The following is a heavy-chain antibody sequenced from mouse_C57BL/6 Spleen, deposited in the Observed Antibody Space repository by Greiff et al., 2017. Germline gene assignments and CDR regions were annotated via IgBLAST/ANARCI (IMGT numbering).Heavy chain of an antibody. Sequence: VQLQQSGPELVKPGASVKISCKASGFTFTDYYMNWVKQSHGQSLEWIGDLNPNNGGTSYNQKFKGKATLTVDKSSSTAYMELRSLTSEDSAVYYCARSWELGSGYWGQGTTLTVSS. CDR1: GFTFTDYY. V-gene: IGHV1-26*01. CDR2: LNPNNGGT. CDR3: ARSWELGSGY. J-gene: IGHJ2*01. D-gene: IGHD4-1*01.